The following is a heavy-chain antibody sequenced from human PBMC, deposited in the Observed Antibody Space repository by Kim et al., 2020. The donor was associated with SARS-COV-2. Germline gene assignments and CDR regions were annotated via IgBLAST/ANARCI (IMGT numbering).Heavy chain of an antibody. J-gene: IGHJ4*02. Sequence: SVKDRFHISGDMSKNPLYLQMNSLGAEDTAVYYCAKPFSSDAGSSYQSFDYWGQGTLVTVSS. D-gene: IGHD3-3*01. V-gene: IGHV3-23*01. CDR3: AKPFSSDAGSSYQSFDY.